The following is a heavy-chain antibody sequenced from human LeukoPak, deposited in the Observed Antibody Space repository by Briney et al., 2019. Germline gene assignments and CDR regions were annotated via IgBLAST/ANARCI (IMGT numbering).Heavy chain of an antibody. CDR2: ISSSSSYI. Sequence: PGGSLRLSCAASGFTFSSYSMNWVRQAPGKGLEWVSSISSSSSYIYYADSVKGRFTTSRDNAKNSLYLQMDSLRAEDTAVYYCARFPLYDSSGYFFHQKRSDAFDIWGQGTMVTVSS. CDR1: GFTFSSYS. D-gene: IGHD3-22*01. J-gene: IGHJ3*02. CDR3: ARFPLYDSSGYFFHQKRSDAFDI. V-gene: IGHV3-21*01.